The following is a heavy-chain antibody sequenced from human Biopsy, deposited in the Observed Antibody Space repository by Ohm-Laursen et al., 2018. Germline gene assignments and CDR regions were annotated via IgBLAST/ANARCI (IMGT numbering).Heavy chain of an antibody. V-gene: IGHV1-69*13. D-gene: IGHD3-22*01. Sequence: VASVKASCKTFGATLSKYAMSWVRQAPGQGLEWLGVIIAPSGTTNSAQRFQGRLSITADESATSVYMELSSLTSEDTAVYYCARTGTYYHDSSLYYFYGLDLWGQGSTVTVFS. J-gene: IGHJ6*02. CDR1: GATLSKYA. CDR3: ARTGTYYHDSSLYYFYGLDL. CDR2: IIAPSGTT.